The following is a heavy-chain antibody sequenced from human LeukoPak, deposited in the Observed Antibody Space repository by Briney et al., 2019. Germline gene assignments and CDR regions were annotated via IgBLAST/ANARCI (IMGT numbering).Heavy chain of an antibody. CDR1: GFTVSSNY. V-gene: IGHV3-66*01. D-gene: IGHD6-19*01. Sequence: GGSLRLSCAASGFTVSSNYMSWVRQAPGKGLEWVSVIYSGGSTYYADSVKGRFTISRDNSKNTLHLQMNSLRAEDTAVYYCATSTPGYSSGWSMYWGQGTLVTVSS. J-gene: IGHJ4*02. CDR2: IYSGGST. CDR3: ATSTPGYSSGWSMY.